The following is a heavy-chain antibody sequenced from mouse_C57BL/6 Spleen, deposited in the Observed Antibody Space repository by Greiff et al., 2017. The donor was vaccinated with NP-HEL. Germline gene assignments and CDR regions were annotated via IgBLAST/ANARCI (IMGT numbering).Heavy chain of an antibody. D-gene: IGHD2-5*01. Sequence: VQLQQSGPVLVKPGASVKMSCKASGYTFTDYYMNWVKQSHGKSLEWIGVINPYNGGTSYNQKFKGKATLTVDKSSSTAYMELNSLTSEDSAVYYCARNPAYYSNYLYYFDYWGQGTTLTVSS. CDR2: INPYNGGT. CDR3: ARNPAYYSNYLYYFDY. V-gene: IGHV1-19*01. J-gene: IGHJ2*01. CDR1: GYTFTDYY.